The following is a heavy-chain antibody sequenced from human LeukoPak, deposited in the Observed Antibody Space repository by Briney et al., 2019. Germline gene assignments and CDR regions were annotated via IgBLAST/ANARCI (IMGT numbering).Heavy chain of an antibody. CDR2: SWGSCSIT. V-gene: IGHV3-23*01. CDR3: AKGGSMVRGHLDL. Sequence: SGGSLTLSCVASEFTFSSYAMTWLRQPPGKGLEWVSASWGSCSITYYQHSVKGRFAISRDNYKHALYLQVNGLRAEDTAVYYCAKGGSMVRGHLDLWGQGTLVTVSS. J-gene: IGHJ5*02. CDR1: EFTFSSYA. D-gene: IGHD3-10*01.